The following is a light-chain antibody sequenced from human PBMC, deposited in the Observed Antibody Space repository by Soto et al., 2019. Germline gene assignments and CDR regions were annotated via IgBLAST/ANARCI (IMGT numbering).Light chain of an antibody. CDR2: GAS. J-gene: IGKJ2*01. CDR1: ETVSSN. CDR3: HQYDNWPLFT. Sequence: EIVMTQSPATLSVSPGERATLSCRASETVSSNVAWYQPLPGQAPRLVVSGASTRAPVVPPRFVGSGSGTAVTLTITSLQSADFAVYFCHQYDNWPLFTFGQGTNLEIK. V-gene: IGKV3-15*01.